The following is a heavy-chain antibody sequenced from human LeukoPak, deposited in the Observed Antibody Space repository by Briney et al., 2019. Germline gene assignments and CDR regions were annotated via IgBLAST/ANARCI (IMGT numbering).Heavy chain of an antibody. V-gene: IGHV3-30*04. CDR2: ISNDGSNK. J-gene: IGHJ3*02. CDR1: GFTFSSYA. D-gene: IGHD6-19*01. CDR3: AKDGGDSSAMGAFDI. Sequence: TGGSLRLSCAASGFTFSSYAMHWVRQAPGKGLEWVAVISNDGSNKHYADSVKGRFTISRDNSKNTLYLQMNSLRAEDTAVYYCAKDGGDSSAMGAFDIWGQGTMVTVSS.